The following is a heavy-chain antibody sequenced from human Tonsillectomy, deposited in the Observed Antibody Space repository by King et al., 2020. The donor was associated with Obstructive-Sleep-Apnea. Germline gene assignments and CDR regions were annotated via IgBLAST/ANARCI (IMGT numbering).Heavy chain of an antibody. J-gene: IGHJ5*02. Sequence: VQLVQSGAEVKKPGASVKVSCKASGYTFTGYYIHWVRQAPGQGLEWMGWINPNSGGTNYAQKFKGRVTMTRDTPISKAYMELSRLRSDDTAVYYCAGEGDPNSSSWNNWFDPWGQGTLVTVSS. CDR2: INPNSGGT. D-gene: IGHD6-13*01. CDR3: AGEGDPNSSSWNNWFDP. CDR1: GYTFTGYY. V-gene: IGHV1-2*02.